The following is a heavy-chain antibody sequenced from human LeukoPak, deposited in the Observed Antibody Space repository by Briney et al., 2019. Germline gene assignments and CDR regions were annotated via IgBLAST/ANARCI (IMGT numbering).Heavy chain of an antibody. D-gene: IGHD3-10*01. CDR1: GYTFTGYY. J-gene: IGHJ4*02. Sequence: ASVKVSCKASGYTFTGYYMHWVRQAPGQGLEWMGWINPNSGGTNYAQKFQGRVTMTRDTSISTAYMELSRLRSDDTAVYYCARDFGGLLVGIFDYWGQGTLVTVSS. CDR2: INPNSGGT. CDR3: ARDFGGLLVGIFDY. V-gene: IGHV1-2*02.